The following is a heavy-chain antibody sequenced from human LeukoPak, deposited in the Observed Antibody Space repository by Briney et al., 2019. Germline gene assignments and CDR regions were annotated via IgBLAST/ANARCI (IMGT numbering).Heavy chain of an antibody. Sequence: SETLSLTCTVSGGSIGTYYWSWVRQSPGTGLEWIGYIYVTGTRYNPYLQSRVTISVDRSRNQFFLKMTSVTAADTAVYYCARHIGGGIEDLDVWGRGTKVTVSS. CDR1: GGSIGTYY. CDR2: IYVTGT. D-gene: IGHD3-16*02. CDR3: ARHIGGGIEDLDV. J-gene: IGHJ6*04. V-gene: IGHV4-59*08.